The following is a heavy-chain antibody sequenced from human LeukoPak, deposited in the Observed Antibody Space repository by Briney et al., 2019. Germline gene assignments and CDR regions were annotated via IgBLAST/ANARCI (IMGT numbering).Heavy chain of an antibody. D-gene: IGHD3-3*01. V-gene: IGHV3-23*01. CDR2: ISGSGGST. J-gene: IGHJ4*02. CDR3: AKDPPYYDFWSGTAYYFDY. CDR1: GFTFNNYV. Sequence: PGGSLRLSCAASGFTFNNYVMSWVRQAPGKGLEWVSAISGSGGSTYYADSVKGRFTISRDNSKNTLYLQMNSLRAEDTAVYYCAKDPPYYDFWSGTAYYFDYWGQGTLVTVSS.